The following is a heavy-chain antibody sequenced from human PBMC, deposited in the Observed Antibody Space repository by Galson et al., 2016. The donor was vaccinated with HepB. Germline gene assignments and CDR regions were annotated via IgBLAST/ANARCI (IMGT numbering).Heavy chain of an antibody. CDR1: GFTFSDFA. D-gene: IGHD6-13*01. V-gene: IGHV3-23*01. J-gene: IGHJ4*02. Sequence: SLRLSCAASGFTFSDFAIHWVRQAPGKRLEWVSAISGSGDTTYYADSVKGRLSISRDNSKNTLYLQMSSLTAEDTAVYYCAKWSDAAATYWGQGALVTVSS. CDR3: AKWSDAAATY. CDR2: ISGSGDTT.